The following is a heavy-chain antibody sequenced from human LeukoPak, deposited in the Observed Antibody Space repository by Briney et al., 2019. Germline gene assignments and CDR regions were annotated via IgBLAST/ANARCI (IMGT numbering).Heavy chain of an antibody. Sequence: GGSLRLSCAASGFTFSSYAMSWVRQAPGKGLEWVSAISGSGGSTFYADSVKGRFAISRDNSKNTLYLQMNSLRAEDTAVYYCAKDLSGYDFFSGYFFDYWGQGTLVTVSS. J-gene: IGHJ4*02. CDR3: AKDLSGYDFFSGYFFDY. V-gene: IGHV3-23*01. CDR1: GFTFSSYA. D-gene: IGHD5-12*01. CDR2: ISGSGGST.